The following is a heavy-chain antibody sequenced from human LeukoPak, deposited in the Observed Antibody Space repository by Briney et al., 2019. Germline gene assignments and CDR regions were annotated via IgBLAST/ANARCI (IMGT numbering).Heavy chain of an antibody. CDR2: IRYDGSNE. D-gene: IGHD1-1*01. CDR1: GFTFRSYW. V-gene: IGHV3-30*02. Sequence: PGGSLRLSCAASGFTFRSYWMSWVRQAPGKGLEWMAFIRYDGSNEYYADSVKGRFTISRDNSKNTLYLQMNSLRAEDTAVYYCAGPNSIITTGLYAFDYWGQGTLVTVSS. CDR3: AGPNSIITTGLYAFDY. J-gene: IGHJ4*02.